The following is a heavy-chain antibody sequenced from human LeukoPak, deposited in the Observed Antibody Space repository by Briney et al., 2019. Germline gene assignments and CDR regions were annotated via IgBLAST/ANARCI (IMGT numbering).Heavy chain of an antibody. CDR3: ARVYSSNWFGFDY. CDR1: GYTFTGYY. J-gene: IGHJ4*02. D-gene: IGHD6-13*01. V-gene: IGHV1-2*02. Sequence: ASVKVSCKASGYTFTGYYMHWVRQAPGQGLEWMGWINPNSGGTNYAQKFQGRVTMTRGTSISTAYMELSRLRSDDTAMYYCARVYSSNWFGFDYWGQGTLVTVSS. CDR2: INPNSGGT.